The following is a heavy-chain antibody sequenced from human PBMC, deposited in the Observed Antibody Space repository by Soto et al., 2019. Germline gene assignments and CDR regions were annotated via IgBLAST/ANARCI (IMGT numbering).Heavy chain of an antibody. V-gene: IGHV2-5*02. Sequence: QITLKESGPTLVKPTQPLTLTCTFSGFSLSTSGVGVGWIRQPPEKALEWLALIYWDDDKRYSPSLKSRLTITKDTSKNQVVLTMTNMDPVDTATYYCAHRYYDILTGYPGYFQHWGQGTLVTVSS. J-gene: IGHJ1*01. CDR2: IYWDDDK. D-gene: IGHD3-9*01. CDR3: AHRYYDILTGYPGYFQH. CDR1: GFSLSTSGVG.